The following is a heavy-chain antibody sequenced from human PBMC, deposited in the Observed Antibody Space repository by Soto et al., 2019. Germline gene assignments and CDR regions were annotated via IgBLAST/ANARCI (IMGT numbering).Heavy chain of an antibody. J-gene: IGHJ3*02. Sequence: GGSLRLSCAASGFTFSSYGMHWVRRAPGKGLEWVAVISYDGSNKYYADSVKGRFTISRDNSKNTLYLQMNSLRAEDTAVYYCARGDYYDSSGPFSDAFDIWGQGTMVTVSS. CDR1: GFTFSSYG. V-gene: IGHV3-30*03. CDR2: ISYDGSNK. D-gene: IGHD3-22*01. CDR3: ARGDYYDSSGPFSDAFDI.